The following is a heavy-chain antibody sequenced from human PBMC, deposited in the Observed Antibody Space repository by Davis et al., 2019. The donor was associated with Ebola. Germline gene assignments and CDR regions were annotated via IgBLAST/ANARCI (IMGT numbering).Heavy chain of an antibody. Sequence: PGRSLRLSCAPSGFIFSSYAISWVRQAPGKGLEWVSSISVRSITYHADSVKGRFTISRDNSKNTLYLQMNSLRAEDTAVYYCAKVHPPTTVTTGWFDPWGQGTLVTVSS. CDR1: GFIFSSYA. CDR2: ISVRSIT. D-gene: IGHD4-17*01. CDR3: AKVHPPTTVTTGWFDP. V-gene: IGHV3-23*01. J-gene: IGHJ5*02.